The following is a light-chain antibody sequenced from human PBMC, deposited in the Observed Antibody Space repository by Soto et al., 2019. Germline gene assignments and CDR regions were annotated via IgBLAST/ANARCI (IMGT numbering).Light chain of an antibody. V-gene: IGLV2-14*01. J-gene: IGLJ3*02. CDR2: EVS. Sequence: QSALTQPASVSGSPGQSITISCTGTSSDIGGFNYVSWYQQHPGTAPKLIIYEVSNRPSGISNRFSGSKSGNTASLTISGLQPEDEADYYCTSYTATSTLGVFGGGTQLTVL. CDR1: SSDIGGFNY. CDR3: TSYTATSTLGV.